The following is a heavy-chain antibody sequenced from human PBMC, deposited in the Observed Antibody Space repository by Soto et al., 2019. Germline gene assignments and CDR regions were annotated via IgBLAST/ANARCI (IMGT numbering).Heavy chain of an antibody. D-gene: IGHD3-3*01. J-gene: IGHJ5*02. V-gene: IGHV4-59*01. Sequence: SQTLSLTCTVSRDSINSYYWSWIRQPPGKGLEWIGYIYYSGSTNYNPSLKSRVTISVDTSKNQFSLKLSSVTAADTAVYYCARVLFGRGNWFDPWGQGTLVTVS. CDR3: ARVLFGRGNWFDP. CDR1: RDSINSYY. CDR2: IYYSGST.